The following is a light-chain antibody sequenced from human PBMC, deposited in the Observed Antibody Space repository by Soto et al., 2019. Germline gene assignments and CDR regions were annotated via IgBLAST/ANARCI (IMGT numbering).Light chain of an antibody. Sequence: EIVLTQSAGTLSLSPGERATLSCRASQTVSGRYLAWFQQKPGQTPRLLIYDASTRAAGVPDRFSGSGSGTDFSLTIIRLEPEDFAVFYCQQYGSSPWTFGQGTKVEIK. CDR1: QTVSGRY. J-gene: IGKJ1*01. CDR3: QQYGSSPWT. CDR2: DAS. V-gene: IGKV3-20*01.